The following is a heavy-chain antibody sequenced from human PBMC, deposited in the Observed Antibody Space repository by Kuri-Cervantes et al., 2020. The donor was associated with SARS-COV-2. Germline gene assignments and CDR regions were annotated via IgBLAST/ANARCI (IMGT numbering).Heavy chain of an antibody. CDR2: IGYDGSDK. V-gene: IGHV3-30*02. D-gene: IGHD1/OR15-1a*01. J-gene: IGHJ1*01. Sequence: GGSLRLSCAASEFTFSRYGIHWVRQAPGKGLQWVAFIGYDGSDKYYADSVKGRFTISRGSSKNTLDMQMNSLRAEDTAVYYCARGNKYLQHWGQGTLVTVSS. CDR1: EFTFSRYG. CDR3: ARGNKYLQH.